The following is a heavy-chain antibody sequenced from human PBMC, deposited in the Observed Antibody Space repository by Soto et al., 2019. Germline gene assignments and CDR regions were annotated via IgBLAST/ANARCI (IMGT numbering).Heavy chain of an antibody. V-gene: IGHV1-18*01. J-gene: IGHJ4*02. Sequence: ASVKVSCKASGYTFTSYSITWVRQAPGQGLEWMGWINTYNGNTNYAQNLQGRVTMTTDTSTSTAYMELRSLRSDDTAIYYCARDQNVAVAWVDYWGQGTPVTVSS. D-gene: IGHD2-15*01. CDR1: GYTFTSYS. CDR2: INTYNGNT. CDR3: ARDQNVAVAWVDY.